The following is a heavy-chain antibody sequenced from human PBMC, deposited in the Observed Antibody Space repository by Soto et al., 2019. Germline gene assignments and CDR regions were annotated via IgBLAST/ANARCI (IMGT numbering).Heavy chain of an antibody. CDR1: GYTFTSYA. CDR3: ARAQGGYSGSYRFYY. J-gene: IGHJ4*02. V-gene: IGHV1-3*01. CDR2: INAGNGNT. D-gene: IGHD1-26*01. Sequence: QVQLVQSGAEVKKPGASVKVSCKASGYTFTSYAMHWVRQAPGQRLEWMGWINAGNGNTKYSQKFQGRVTITRDTYASTADMELSSLRSEDTAVYYCARAQGGYSGSYRFYYWGQGTLVTVSS.